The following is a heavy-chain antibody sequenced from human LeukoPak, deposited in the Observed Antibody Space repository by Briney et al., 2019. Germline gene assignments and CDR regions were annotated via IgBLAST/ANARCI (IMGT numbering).Heavy chain of an antibody. V-gene: IGHV3-21*01. CDR1: GFSFSSYS. J-gene: IGHJ4*02. CDR2: ISTSSSYI. CDR3: AKVRYCTTASCYYFDY. Sequence: PGGSLRLSCTASGFSFSSYSINWVRQAPGEGLEWVSSISTSSSYIYYADSVRGRFTISRDNAKNSLYLQMNSLRAEDTAVYYCAKVRYCTTASCYYFDYWGQGTLVTVSS. D-gene: IGHD2-2*01.